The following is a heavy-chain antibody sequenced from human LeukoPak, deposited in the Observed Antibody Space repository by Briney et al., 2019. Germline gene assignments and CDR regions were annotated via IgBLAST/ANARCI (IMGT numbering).Heavy chain of an antibody. Sequence: PGRSLRLSCAGSGFPFSSYGMQWVRQAPGKGLEWVSAIGGSGTSTFYADSVKGRFTISRDNSKNTLYLQMNSLRAEDTAVYYCAKTSQGHPPYYCSMDVWGQGTTVTVSS. CDR1: GFPFSSYG. CDR3: AKTSQGHPPYYCSMDV. J-gene: IGHJ6*02. CDR2: IGGSGTST. V-gene: IGHV3-23*01.